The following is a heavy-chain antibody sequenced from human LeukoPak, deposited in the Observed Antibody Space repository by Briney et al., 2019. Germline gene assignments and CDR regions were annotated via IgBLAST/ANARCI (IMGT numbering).Heavy chain of an antibody. V-gene: IGHV1-2*02. CDR2: MNPNSGGT. D-gene: IGHD3-10*01. Sequence: ASVKVSCKASGYTFTGYYMHWVRQAPGQGLEWMGWMNPNSGGTNYAQKFQGRVTMTRDTSISTAYMELSRLRSDDTAVYYCARSGGSGSLYFDYWGQGTLVTVSS. CDR1: GYTFTGYY. CDR3: ARSGGSGSLYFDY. J-gene: IGHJ4*02.